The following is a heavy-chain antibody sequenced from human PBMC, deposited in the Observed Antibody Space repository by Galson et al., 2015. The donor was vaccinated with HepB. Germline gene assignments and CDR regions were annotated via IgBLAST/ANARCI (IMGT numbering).Heavy chain of an antibody. J-gene: IGHJ4*02. CDR1: GLNFSGSA. CDR3: VRPGDFAGYSSR. CDR2: VRSKATIFAA. Sequence: LRLSCAASGLNFSGSAIHWVRQASGKGQDWIGHVRSKATIFAASYVPSLKGRFTISRDDSKNLAYLHMRSLKTDETAVYYCVRPGDFAGYSSRWGQGTLVTVSS. V-gene: IGHV3-73*01. D-gene: IGHD6-13*01.